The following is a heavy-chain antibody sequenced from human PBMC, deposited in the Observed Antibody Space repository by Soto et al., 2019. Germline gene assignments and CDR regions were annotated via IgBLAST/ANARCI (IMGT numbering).Heavy chain of an antibody. CDR3: ARERNWEPLPY. V-gene: IGHV1-18*01. J-gene: IGHJ4*02. CDR1: GYTFSRYG. D-gene: IGHD1-26*01. Sequence: QVQLVQSGAEVREPGASVKVSCKTSGYTFSRYGITWVRQAPGQGLEWMGWINGNTGHKIYAMNLEDRLNISTDTSTGTACMEFMSLKSDDTAVYYCARERNWEPLPYWGQGTLVTVSS. CDR2: INGNTGHK.